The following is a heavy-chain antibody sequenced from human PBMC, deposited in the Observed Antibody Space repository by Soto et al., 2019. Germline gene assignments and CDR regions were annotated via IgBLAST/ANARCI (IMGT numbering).Heavy chain of an antibody. CDR2: INPHGGST. CDR3: ARSSGGNFGIIIEGTNWFAP. V-gene: IGHV1-46*01. Sequence: WVRQEQGQGLEWMGVINPHGGSTAYAQKFKGRVTLTRDTSASTVYMEVSSLTSEDTAMYYCARSSGGNFGIIIEGTNWFAPWGQGTLVTVSS. J-gene: IGHJ5*02. D-gene: IGHD1-26*01.